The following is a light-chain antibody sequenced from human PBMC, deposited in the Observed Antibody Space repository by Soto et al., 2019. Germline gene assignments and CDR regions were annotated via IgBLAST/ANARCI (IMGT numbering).Light chain of an antibody. V-gene: IGKV1-5*03. CDR3: QQYNSYSGT. J-gene: IGKJ1*01. CDR2: KAS. CDR1: QSIGNW. Sequence: QITQSPSTLSAYVGDRVTITCRASQSIGNWLAWYQQKPGKAPKLLIYKASSLQSGVPSRFSGSGSGTEFTLTINSLQPDDFASYYCQQYNSYSGTFGQGTKV.